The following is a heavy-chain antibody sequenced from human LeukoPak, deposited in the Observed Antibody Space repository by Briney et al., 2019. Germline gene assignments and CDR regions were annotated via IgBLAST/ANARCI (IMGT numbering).Heavy chain of an antibody. CDR3: ARGQGFGELFKTPFDY. CDR2: IYGDGST. J-gene: IGHJ4*02. D-gene: IGHD3-10*01. V-gene: IGHV3-66*01. CDR1: GFFVSNNY. Sequence: SGGSLRLSCATSGFFVSNNYMSWVRQAPGRGLEWISFIYGDGSTYYADSVQGRFTISRDNANNSLHLQMNSLRAEDTDVYYCARGQGFGELFKTPFDYWGQGTLVTVSS.